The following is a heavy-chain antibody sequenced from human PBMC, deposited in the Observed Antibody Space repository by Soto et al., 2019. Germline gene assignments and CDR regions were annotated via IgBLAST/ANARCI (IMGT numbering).Heavy chain of an antibody. CDR2: FDPEDGET. CDR3: ATNSRYYYVMDV. V-gene: IGHV1-24*01. Sequence: EASVKVSCKVSGYTLTELSMHWVRQAPGKGLEWMGGFDPEDGETIYAQKFQGRVTMTEDTSTDTAYMKLSSLRSEDTAVYYCATNSRYYYVMDVWGQGTTVTVSS. D-gene: IGHD3-22*01. CDR1: GYTLTELS. J-gene: IGHJ6*02.